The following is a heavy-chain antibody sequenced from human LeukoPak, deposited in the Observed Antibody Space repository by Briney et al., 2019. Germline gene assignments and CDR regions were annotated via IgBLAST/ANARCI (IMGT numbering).Heavy chain of an antibody. V-gene: IGHV1-69*05. J-gene: IGHJ5*02. Sequence: ASVKVSCKASGGTFSSYAISWVRQARGQGLEWMGRIIPIFGTANYAQKFQGRVTITTDESTSTAYMELSSLRSEDTAVYYCARARQEPNWFDPWGQGTLVTVSS. CDR3: ARARQEPNWFDP. CDR1: GGTFSSYA. D-gene: IGHD1-14*01. CDR2: IIPIFGTA.